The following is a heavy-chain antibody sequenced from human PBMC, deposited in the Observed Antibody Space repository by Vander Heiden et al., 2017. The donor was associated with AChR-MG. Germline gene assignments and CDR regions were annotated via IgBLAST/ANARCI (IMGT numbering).Heavy chain of an antibody. V-gene: IGHV3-23*01. D-gene: IGHD1-7*01. Sequence: EVQLLESGGGLVQPGGSLRLSCAASGFTFSSYAMSWVRQAPGKGLEWVSAISGSGGSTYYADSVKGRFTISRDNSKNTLYLQMNSLRAEDTAVYYCAKDLYWNSPYYWYFDLWGRGNLVTVSS. J-gene: IGHJ2*01. CDR3: AKDLYWNSPYYWYFDL. CDR2: ISGSGGST. CDR1: GFTFSSYA.